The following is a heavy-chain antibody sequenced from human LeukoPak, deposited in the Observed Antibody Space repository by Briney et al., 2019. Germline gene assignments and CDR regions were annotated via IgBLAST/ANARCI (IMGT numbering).Heavy chain of an antibody. D-gene: IGHD5-18*01. CDR3: ARGSSYGTPSDFDY. CDR2: INHSGST. V-gene: IGHV4-34*01. CDR1: GGSFSGYY. J-gene: IGHJ4*02. Sequence: PSETLSVTCAVYGGSFSGYYWSWIRQPPGKGLEWIGEINHSGSTNYNPSLKSRVTISVDTSKNQFSLKLSSVTAADTAVYYCARGSSYGTPSDFDYWGQGTLVTVSS.